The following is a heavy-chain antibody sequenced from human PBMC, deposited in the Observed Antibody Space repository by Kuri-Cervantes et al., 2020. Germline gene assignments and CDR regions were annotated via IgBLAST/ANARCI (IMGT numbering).Heavy chain of an antibody. V-gene: IGHV3-21*01. D-gene: IGHD6-13*01. Sequence: GGSLRLSCAASGFTFSSYSMNWVRQAPGKGLEWVSSISSSSSYIYYADSVKGRLTISRDNAKNSLYLQMNSLRAEDTAVYYCARDFTSRIGYSSSWYRTYYYYGMDVWGQGTTVTVSS. CDR1: GFTFSSYS. CDR2: ISSSSSYI. J-gene: IGHJ6*02. CDR3: ARDFTSRIGYSSSWYRTYYYYGMDV.